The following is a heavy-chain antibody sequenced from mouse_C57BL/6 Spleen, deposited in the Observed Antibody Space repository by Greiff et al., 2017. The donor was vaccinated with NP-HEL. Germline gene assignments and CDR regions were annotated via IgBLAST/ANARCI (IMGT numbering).Heavy chain of an antibody. CDR2: INPNNGGT. J-gene: IGHJ2*01. Sequence: EVQLQQSGPELVKPGASVKISCKASGYTFTDYYMNWVKQSHGKSLEWIGDINPNNGGTSYNQKFKGKATLTVDKSSSTAYMELRSLTSEDSAVYYCARGELFEYGGQGTTLTVSS. D-gene: IGHD4-1*01. CDR1: GYTFTDYY. V-gene: IGHV1-26*01. CDR3: ARGELFEY.